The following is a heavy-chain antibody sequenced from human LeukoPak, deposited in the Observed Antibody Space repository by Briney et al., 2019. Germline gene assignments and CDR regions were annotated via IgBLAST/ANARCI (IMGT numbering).Heavy chain of an antibody. Sequence: PGGSLRLSCAASGFTFSTYWMSWVRQAPGKGLEWVANINQDGSEKYYVDSVKGRFTISRDNAKTSLYLQMKSLRAEDTAVYYCAREESYTDYWNYLDYWGQGTLVTGSS. V-gene: IGHV3-7*01. J-gene: IGHJ4*02. CDR2: INQDGSEK. CDR1: GFTFSTYW. D-gene: IGHD4-11*01. CDR3: AREESYTDYWNYLDY.